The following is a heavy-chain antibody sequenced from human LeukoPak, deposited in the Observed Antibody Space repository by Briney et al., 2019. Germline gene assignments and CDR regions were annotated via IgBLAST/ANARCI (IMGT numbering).Heavy chain of an antibody. CDR1: GGSISSYY. CDR2: IYYSGST. D-gene: IGHD3-22*01. CDR3: ARGQRGYYDSSGYSPFDY. V-gene: IGHV4-59*01. J-gene: IGHJ4*02. Sequence: SETLSLTCTVSGGSISSYYWSWIRQPPGKGLEWIGYIYYSGSTNYNPSLKSRVTISVDTSKNQFSLKLSSVTAADTAVYYCARGQRGYYDSSGYSPFDYWGQGTLVTVSS.